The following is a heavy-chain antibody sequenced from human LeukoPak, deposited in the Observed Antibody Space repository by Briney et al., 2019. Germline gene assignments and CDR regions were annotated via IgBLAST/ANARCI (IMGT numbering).Heavy chain of an antibody. V-gene: IGHV3-7*01. CDR3: ARTVHFFNYFDY. CDR1: GLTFRIYW. CDR2: INQDGSER. J-gene: IGHJ4*02. Sequence: GGSLRLSCEASGLTFRIYWMSWVRHAPGKGLEWLATINQDGSERYYVDSVKGRFTISRDNAKSSLFLQMNSLRAEDTAVYYCARTVHFFNYFDYWGQGTLVTVSS. D-gene: IGHD2/OR15-2a*01.